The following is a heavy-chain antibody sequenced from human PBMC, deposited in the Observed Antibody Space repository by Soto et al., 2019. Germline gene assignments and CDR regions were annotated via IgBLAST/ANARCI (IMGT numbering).Heavy chain of an antibody. V-gene: IGHV3-23*01. CDR3: ATSPRSAFWSGYYAGFDP. Sequence: VGSLRLSCAASGFTFSSYAMSWVRQAPGKGLEWVSAISGSGGSTYYADSVKGRFTISRDNSKNTLYLQMNSLRAEDTAVYYCATSPRSAFWSGYYAGFDPWGQGTLVTVSS. J-gene: IGHJ5*02. CDR2: ISGSGGST. CDR1: GFTFSSYA. D-gene: IGHD3-3*01.